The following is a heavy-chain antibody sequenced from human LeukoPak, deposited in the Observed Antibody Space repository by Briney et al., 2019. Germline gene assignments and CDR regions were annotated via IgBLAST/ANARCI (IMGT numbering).Heavy chain of an antibody. D-gene: IGHD2-15*01. CDR1: GFTFSSYN. CDR3: AREATQGEAMAYFDY. CDR2: ISTSSGTI. V-gene: IGHV3-48*02. J-gene: IGHJ4*02. Sequence: GGSLRLSCAASGFTFSSYNMNWVRQAPGKGLEWVSYISTSSGTINYADSVKGRFTISRDNAKNSLYLQMNSLRDEDMAVYYCAREATQGEAMAYFDYWGQGTLVTVAS.